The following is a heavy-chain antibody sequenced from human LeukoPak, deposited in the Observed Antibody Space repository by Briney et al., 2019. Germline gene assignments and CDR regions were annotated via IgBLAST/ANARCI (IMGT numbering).Heavy chain of an antibody. Sequence: SETLSLTCAVSGGSISSGGYSWSWIRQPPGKGLEWIGYIYHSGSTYYNPSLKSRVTISVDRSKNQFSLKLSSVTAADTAVYYCAADSGHDYFVYYWGQGTLVTVSS. CDR3: AADSGHDYFVYY. CDR2: IYHSGST. V-gene: IGHV4-30-2*01. J-gene: IGHJ4*02. CDR1: GGSISSGGYS. D-gene: IGHD5-12*01.